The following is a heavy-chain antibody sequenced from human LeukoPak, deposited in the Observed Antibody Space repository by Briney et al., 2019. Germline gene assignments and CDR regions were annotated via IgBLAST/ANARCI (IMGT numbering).Heavy chain of an antibody. CDR1: GASISSSSYY. Sequence: SETLSLTCTVSGASISSSSYYWAWIRQPPGKGLEWIGSVHYSGSIYYNPSLKSRATLSVDTSKNQFSLRLTSVTAADTAVYYCARQTGSGLFILPGGQGTLVTVSS. CDR2: VHYSGSI. V-gene: IGHV4-39*01. J-gene: IGHJ4*02. D-gene: IGHD3/OR15-3a*01. CDR3: ARQTGSGLFILP.